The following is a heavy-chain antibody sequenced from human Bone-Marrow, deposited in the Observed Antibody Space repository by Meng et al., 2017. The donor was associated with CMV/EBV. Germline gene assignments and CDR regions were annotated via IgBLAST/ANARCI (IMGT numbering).Heavy chain of an antibody. CDR2: ISSSSSTI. J-gene: IGHJ6*02. D-gene: IGHD3-3*01. CDR3: ARVEWGGYPYYYYYYGMDV. CDR1: GFTFSSYS. Sequence: GESLKISCAASGFTFSSYSMNWVRQAPGKGLEWVSYISSSSSTIYYADPVKGRFTISRDNAKNSLYLQMNSLRAEDTAVYYCARVEWGGYPYYYYYYGMDVWGQGTTVTVSS. V-gene: IGHV3-48*04.